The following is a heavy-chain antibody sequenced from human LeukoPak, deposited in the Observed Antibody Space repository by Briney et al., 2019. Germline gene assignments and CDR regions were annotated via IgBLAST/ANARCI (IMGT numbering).Heavy chain of an antibody. D-gene: IGHD2-15*01. J-gene: IGHJ5*02. CDR2: ISGSGDTT. CDR1: GFPFNNYA. CDR3: AKDWAEDKFDP. V-gene: IGHV3-23*01. Sequence: PGGSLRLSCGASGFPFNNYAISWVRQAPGWGLEWVSAISGSGDTTYYADSVKGRFTISRDNSKNTLYLQMNSLRAEDTAVYYCAKDWAEDKFDPWGQGTLVTVSS.